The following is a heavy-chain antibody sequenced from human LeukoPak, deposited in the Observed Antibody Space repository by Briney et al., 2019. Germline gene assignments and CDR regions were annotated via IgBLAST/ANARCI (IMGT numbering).Heavy chain of an antibody. J-gene: IGHJ5*02. CDR1: GFTLSSYS. CDR2: ISSSSSYI. V-gene: IGHV3-21*04. D-gene: IGHD3-3*01. Sequence: GGSLRLSCAASGFTLSSYSMNWVRRAPGKGLEWVSSISSSSSYIYYADSVKGRFTISRDNSKNTLYLQMNSLRAEDTAVYYCAKEDYDFWSGKENWFDPWGQGTLVTVSS. CDR3: AKEDYDFWSGKENWFDP.